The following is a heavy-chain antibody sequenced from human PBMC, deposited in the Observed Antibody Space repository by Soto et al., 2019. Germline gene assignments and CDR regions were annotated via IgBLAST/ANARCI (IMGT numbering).Heavy chain of an antibody. V-gene: IGHV3-30-3*01. D-gene: IGHD6-19*01. Sequence: GGSLRLSCAASGFTFSTYAMQWVRQAPGKGLEWVAIITYDGSNKYYADSVKGRFTISRDSSENTLYLQMNSLRAEDSAVYYCARARAEYSRAWLLDSWGQGTLVTVSS. CDR3: ARARAEYSRAWLLDS. CDR2: ITYDGSNK. J-gene: IGHJ4*02. CDR1: GFTFSTYA.